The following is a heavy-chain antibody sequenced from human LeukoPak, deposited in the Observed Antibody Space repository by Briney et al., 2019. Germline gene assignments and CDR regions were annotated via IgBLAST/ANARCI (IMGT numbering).Heavy chain of an antibody. CDR3: ASVGAYNWNDLYYFDY. J-gene: IGHJ4*02. D-gene: IGHD1-20*01. V-gene: IGHV3-21*01. CDR1: GFTFSSYS. CDR2: ISSSSSYI. Sequence: GGSLRLSCAASGFTFSSYSMNWVRRAPGKGLEWVSSISSSSSYIYYADSVKGRFTISRDNAKNSLYLQMNSLRAEDTAVYYCASVGAYNWNDLYYFDYWGQGTLVTVSS.